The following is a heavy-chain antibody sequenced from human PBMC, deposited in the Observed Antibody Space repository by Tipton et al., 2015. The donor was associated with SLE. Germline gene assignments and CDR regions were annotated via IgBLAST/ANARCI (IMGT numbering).Heavy chain of an antibody. Sequence: TLSLTCAVYGGSFSGYYWSWIRQPPGKGLEWIGEINHSGGTNYNPSLKSRVAISVDTSKNQFSLKLSSVTAADTAVYYCARQGYYYDSSGYYGYYYGMDVWGQGTTVTVSS. CDR2: INHSGGT. CDR1: GGSFSGYY. CDR3: ARQGYYYDSSGYYGYYYGMDV. J-gene: IGHJ6*02. D-gene: IGHD3-22*01. V-gene: IGHV4-34*01.